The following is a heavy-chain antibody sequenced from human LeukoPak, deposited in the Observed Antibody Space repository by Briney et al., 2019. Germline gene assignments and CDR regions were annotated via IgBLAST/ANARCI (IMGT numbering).Heavy chain of an antibody. CDR2: IYSGGST. Sequence: GGSLRLSCAASGLTVSSNYMNWVRQAPGKGLEWVSVIYSGGSTYYADSVKGRFTISRDNSKNTLYLQMNSLRVEDTAVYYCERDVGDYGGFDYWGQGTLVTVSS. V-gene: IGHV3-66*01. CDR1: GLTVSSNY. J-gene: IGHJ4*02. D-gene: IGHD4-17*01. CDR3: ERDVGDYGGFDY.